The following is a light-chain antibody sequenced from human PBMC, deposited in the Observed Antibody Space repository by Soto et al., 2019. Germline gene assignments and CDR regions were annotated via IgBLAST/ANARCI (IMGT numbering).Light chain of an antibody. CDR2: LAS. V-gene: IGKV2-28*01. Sequence: IVLTESPVSLAATPGRAPPISCSYIDCFLHINGYNYLDWYLQKPGQSPQLLIYLASNRASGVPDRFSGSGSGTDFTLKISRVEAEDVGVYYCMQALQTSITFGQGTRLEI. J-gene: IGKJ5*01. CDR1: DCFLHINGYNY. CDR3: MQALQTSIT.